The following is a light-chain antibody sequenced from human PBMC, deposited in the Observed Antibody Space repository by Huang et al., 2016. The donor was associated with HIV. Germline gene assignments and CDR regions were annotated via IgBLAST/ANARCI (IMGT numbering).Light chain of an antibody. Sequence: EIVLTQSPATLSVSPGETAILPCRASQSVSSNLAWYQQKPGQPPRLLMYGASLRATGVPAKFSGSGSGTDFTLTISSLQSEDFAIYYCQQYNDWPPFTFGPGTKLDI. CDR3: QQYNDWPPFT. CDR1: QSVSSN. J-gene: IGKJ3*01. CDR2: GAS. V-gene: IGKV3-15*01.